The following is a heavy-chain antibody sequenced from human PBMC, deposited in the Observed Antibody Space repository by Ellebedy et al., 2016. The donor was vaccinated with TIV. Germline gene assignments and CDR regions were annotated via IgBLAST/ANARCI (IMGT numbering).Heavy chain of an antibody. J-gene: IGHJ4*02. V-gene: IGHV4-59*08. D-gene: IGHD5-12*01. CDR3: ASTPFSAGSGYHPHDY. CDR2: IYYNENT. Sequence: MPSETLSLTCTVSGYSIISSYYWSWIRQPPGKGLEWIGYIYYNENTNYNPSLKSRVTISVDTSKNQFSLNLNSVTAADTAVYFCASTPFSAGSGYHPHDYWGQGILVTVSS. CDR1: GYSIISSYY.